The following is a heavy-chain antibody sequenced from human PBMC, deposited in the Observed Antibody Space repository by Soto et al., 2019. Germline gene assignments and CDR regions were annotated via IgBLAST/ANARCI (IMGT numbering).Heavy chain of an antibody. J-gene: IGHJ3*02. D-gene: IGHD3-3*01. V-gene: IGHV3-23*01. CDR3: AKVNTEEWLSASDAFDI. Sequence: GGSLRLSCAASGFTFSSYAMSWVRQAPGKGLEWVSAISGSGGSTYYADSVKGRFTISRDNSKNTLYLQMNSLRAEDTAVYYCAKVNTEEWLSASDAFDIWGQGTMVTVSS. CDR1: GFTFSSYA. CDR2: ISGSGGST.